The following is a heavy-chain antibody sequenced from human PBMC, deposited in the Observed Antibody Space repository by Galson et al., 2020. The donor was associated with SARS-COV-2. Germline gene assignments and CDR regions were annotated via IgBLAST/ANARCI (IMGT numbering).Heavy chain of an antibody. CDR3: AREDPLRQWLVRAFDI. V-gene: IGHV4-39*07. CDR1: GGSISSSSYY. J-gene: IGHJ3*02. CDR2: IYYSGST. Sequence: SETLSLTCTVSGGSISSSSYYWGWIRQPPGKGLEWIGSIYYSGSTYYNPSLKSRVTISVDTSKNQFSLKLSSVTAADTAVYYCAREDPLRQWLVRAFDIWGQGTMVTVSS. D-gene: IGHD6-19*01.